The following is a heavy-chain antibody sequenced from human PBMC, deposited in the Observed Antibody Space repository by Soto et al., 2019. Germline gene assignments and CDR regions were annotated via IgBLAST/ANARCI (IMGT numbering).Heavy chain of an antibody. CDR2: IRSKAYGGTT. J-gene: IGHJ4*02. CDR3: TRTSGYSYGYGPQTLFDY. V-gene: IGHV3-49*04. D-gene: IGHD5-18*01. Sequence: SLRLSCAASGFTFSTYAMSWVRQAPGKGLEWVGFIRSKAYGGTTEYAASVKGRFTISRDDSKSIAYLQMNSLKTEDTAVYYCTRTSGYSYGYGPQTLFDYWGQGTLVTVSS. CDR1: GFTFSTYA.